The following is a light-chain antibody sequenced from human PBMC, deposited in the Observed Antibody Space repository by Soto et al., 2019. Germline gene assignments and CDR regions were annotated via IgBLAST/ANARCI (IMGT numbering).Light chain of an antibody. J-gene: IGKJ1*01. CDR3: PHTYSTTWP. CDR2: AAF. Sequence: DVQVTHSPSSLSPSGGDRVRITCRAGQSISNYLNWYQQKPGRAPKLLMYAAFSLQSGVPSRFSGSGAGTDFTLTISSLQPEDFATYYCPHTYSTTWPFGQGTKVDIK. CDR1: QSISNY. V-gene: IGKV1-39*01.